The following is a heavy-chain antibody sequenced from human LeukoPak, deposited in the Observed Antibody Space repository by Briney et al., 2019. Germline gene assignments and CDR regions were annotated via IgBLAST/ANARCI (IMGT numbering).Heavy chain of an antibody. CDR3: ARGRIAVADMGY. J-gene: IGHJ4*02. CDR1: GGSFSGYY. D-gene: IGHD6-19*01. V-gene: IGHV4-34*01. CDR2: INHSGST. Sequence: SETLSLTCAVYGGSFSGYYWSWIRQPPGKGLEWIGEINHSGSTNYNPSLKSRVTISVDTSKNQFSLKLSSVTAADTAVYYCARGRIAVADMGYWGQGTLVTVSS.